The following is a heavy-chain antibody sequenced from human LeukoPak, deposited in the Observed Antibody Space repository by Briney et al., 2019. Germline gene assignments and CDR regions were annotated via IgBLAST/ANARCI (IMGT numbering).Heavy chain of an antibody. V-gene: IGHV3-23*01. CDR3: TWRNDFRSGPY. D-gene: IGHD3-3*01. CDR1: GFIFSNYA. Sequence: GGSLRLSCAASGFIFSNYAMGWVRQAPGKGLEWISGITGSGGSPYYADSVKGRFTISRDNSKNTLFLQMMGLRVEDTAVYYCTWRNDFRSGPYWGQGTLVTVAS. CDR2: ITGSGGSP. J-gene: IGHJ4*02.